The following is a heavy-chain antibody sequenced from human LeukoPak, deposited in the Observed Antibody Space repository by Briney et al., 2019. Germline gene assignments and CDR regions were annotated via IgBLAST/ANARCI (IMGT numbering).Heavy chain of an antibody. J-gene: IGHJ6*03. D-gene: IGHD5-18*01. Sequence: GESLKISCQGSGYSFTSYWIGWVRQMPGKGLEWMGIIYSGDSDTRYSPSFQGQGTISADKSISTAYLQWSSLKASDTAMYYCATNTAQYYYYYMDVWGKGTTVTVSS. CDR2: IYSGDSDT. CDR1: GYSFTSYW. CDR3: ATNTAQYYYYYMDV. V-gene: IGHV5-51*01.